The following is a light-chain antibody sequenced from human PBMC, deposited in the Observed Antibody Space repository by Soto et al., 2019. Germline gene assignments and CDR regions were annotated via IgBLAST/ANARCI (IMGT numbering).Light chain of an antibody. CDR2: SNN. CDR3: AAWDDSLNGYL. V-gene: IGLV1-44*01. J-gene: IGLJ1*01. Sequence: QSVLTQPPSASGTPGQRVTISCSGSSSNIGSNTVNWYQQLPGTAPKLLIYSNNQRPSGVPDRFSGSKSGTSASLAISGLPSEDEADYYCAAWDDSLNGYLFGTGTKVTVL. CDR1: SSNIGSNT.